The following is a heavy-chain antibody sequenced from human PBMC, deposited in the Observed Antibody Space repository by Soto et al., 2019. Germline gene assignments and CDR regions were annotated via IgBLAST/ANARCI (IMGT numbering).Heavy chain of an antibody. V-gene: IGHV4-59*01. J-gene: IGHJ4*02. CDR1: GGSISSYY. D-gene: IGHD3-22*01. CDR3: ARGGYYYDSSGYSNIDY. CDR2: IYYSGST. Sequence: SETLSLTCTVSGGSISSYYWSWIRQPPGKGLEWIGYIYYSGSTNYNPSLKSRVTISVDTSKSQFSLKLSSVTAADTAVYYCARGGYYYDSSGYSNIDYWGQGTLVTVSS.